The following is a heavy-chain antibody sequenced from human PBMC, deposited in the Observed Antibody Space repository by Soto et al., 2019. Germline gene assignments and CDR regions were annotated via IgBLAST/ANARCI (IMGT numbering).Heavy chain of an antibody. Sequence: LRLSCAASGFTFSDYYMSWIRQAPGKGLEWVSYISSSSSYTNYADSVKGRFTISRDNAKNSLYLQMNSLRAEDTAVYYCATRYCSGGSCYSMYFQHWGQGTLVTVSS. V-gene: IGHV3-11*06. J-gene: IGHJ1*01. CDR3: ATRYCSGGSCYSMYFQH. CDR2: ISSSSSYT. CDR1: GFTFSDYY. D-gene: IGHD2-15*01.